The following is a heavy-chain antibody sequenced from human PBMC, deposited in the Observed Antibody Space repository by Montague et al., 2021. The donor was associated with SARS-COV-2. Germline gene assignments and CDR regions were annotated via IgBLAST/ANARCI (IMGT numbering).Heavy chain of an antibody. CDR3: AREKPEYYDGPGVFDI. CDR2: IYSGENK. CDR1: GFSVSSSY. V-gene: IGHV3-53*01. D-gene: IGHD3-22*01. Sequence: SLRLSCAASGFSVSSSYMNWVRQAPGKGLEWVSVIYSGENKYYADFVKGRFTISRDSSTDTLFLQMYGLRAEDTAVYYCAREKPEYYDGPGVFDIWGQGTMVTVSS. J-gene: IGHJ3*02.